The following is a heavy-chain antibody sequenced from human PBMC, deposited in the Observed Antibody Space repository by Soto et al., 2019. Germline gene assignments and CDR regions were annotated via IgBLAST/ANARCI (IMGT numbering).Heavy chain of an antibody. V-gene: IGHV4-59*01. CDR3: AREGNLGRWLQPLDF. D-gene: IGHD5-12*01. CDR1: GDSISAYS. Sequence: SEALSLTCTVSGDSISAYSWSWVRQPPGKGLEWIGNIHYNGNTKYSPSLKSRVTMSVDTSKNHFSLRLISVTAADTAIYFCAREGNLGRWLQPLDFWGQGTLVTVSS. J-gene: IGHJ4*02. CDR2: IHYNGNT.